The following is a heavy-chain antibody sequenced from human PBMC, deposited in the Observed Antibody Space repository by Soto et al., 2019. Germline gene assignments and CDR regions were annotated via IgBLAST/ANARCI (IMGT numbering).Heavy chain of an antibody. CDR2: ISAYNGNT. CDR1: GYTFTSYG. D-gene: IGHD2-2*01. J-gene: IGHJ4*02. CDR3: AREWGGIVVVPAAMDYFDY. Sequence: ASVKVSCKASGYTFTSYGISWVRQAPGQGLEWMGWISAYNGNTNYAQKLQGRVTMTTDTSISTAYMELSRLRSDDTAVYYCAREWGGIVVVPAAMDYFDYWGQGTLVTVSS. V-gene: IGHV1-18*01.